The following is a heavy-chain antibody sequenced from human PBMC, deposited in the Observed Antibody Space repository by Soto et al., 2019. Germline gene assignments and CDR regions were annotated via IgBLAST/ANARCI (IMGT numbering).Heavy chain of an antibody. CDR1: GGSISSYY. CDR3: ARTDIVVVVAAPTYYYYRDV. CDR2: IYYSGST. D-gene: IGHD2-15*01. V-gene: IGHV4-59*08. J-gene: IGHJ6*03. Sequence: SETLSLTCTVSGGSISSYYWSWIRQPPGKGLEWIGYIYYSGSTNYNPSLKSRVTISVDTSKNQFSLKLSSVTAADTAVYYCARTDIVVVVAAPTYYYYRDVGGKGPTVT.